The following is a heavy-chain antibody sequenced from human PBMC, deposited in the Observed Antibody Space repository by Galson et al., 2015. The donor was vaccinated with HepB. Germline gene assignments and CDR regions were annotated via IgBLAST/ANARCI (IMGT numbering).Heavy chain of an antibody. J-gene: IGHJ5*02. V-gene: IGHV1-18*01. CDR3: ARVSSGYSGYGYWFDP. D-gene: IGHD5-12*01. CDR2: ISAYNGNT. CDR1: GYTFTSYG. Sequence: SVKVSCKASGYTFTSYGISWVRQAPGQGLEWMGWISAYNGNTNYAQKLQGRVTMTTDTSTSTAYMELRSLRSDDTAVYYCARVSSGYSGYGYWFDPCGQGTLVTVSS.